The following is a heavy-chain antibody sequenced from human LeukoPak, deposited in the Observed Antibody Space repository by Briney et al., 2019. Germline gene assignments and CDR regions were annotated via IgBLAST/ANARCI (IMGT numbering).Heavy chain of an antibody. CDR1: GYTFTSYG. J-gene: IGHJ4*02. Sequence: ASVKVSCKASGYTFTSYGISWARQAPGQGLEWMGWISAYNGNTNYAQKLQGRVTMTTDTSTSTAYMELRSLRSDDTAVYYCARDGQVRGFDFWSGYYGGDYWGQGTLVTVSS. V-gene: IGHV1-18*01. D-gene: IGHD3-3*01. CDR3: ARDGQVRGFDFWSGYYGGDY. CDR2: ISAYNGNT.